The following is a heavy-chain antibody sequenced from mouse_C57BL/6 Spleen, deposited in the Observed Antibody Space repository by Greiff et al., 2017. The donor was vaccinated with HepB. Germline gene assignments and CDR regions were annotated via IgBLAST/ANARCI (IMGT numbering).Heavy chain of an antibody. Sequence: QVQLKQPGAELVRPGSSVKLSCKASGYTFTSYWMHWVKQRPIQGLEWIGNIDPSDSETHYNQKFKDKATLTVDKSSSTAYMQLSSLTSEDSAVYYCARWDSSGSFYAMDYWGQGTSVTVSS. D-gene: IGHD3-2*02. CDR1: GYTFTSYW. J-gene: IGHJ4*01. CDR2: IDPSDSET. V-gene: IGHV1-52*01. CDR3: ARWDSSGSFYAMDY.